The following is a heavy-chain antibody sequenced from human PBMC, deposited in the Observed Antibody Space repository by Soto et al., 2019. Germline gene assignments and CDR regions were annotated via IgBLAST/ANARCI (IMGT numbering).Heavy chain of an antibody. J-gene: IGHJ3*01. CDR1: GFTFNTYA. V-gene: IGHV3-23*01. CDR3: AKGFIVVVTAIRPDDNFDV. CDR2: ISGSGGTI. Sequence: GGSLRLSCAASGFTFNTYAMNWVRQAPGKGLEWVASISGSGGTINYADSVKGRFTTSRDTSKNTLYLQMNSLSAEDTAVYYCAKGFIVVVTAIRPDDNFDVWGQGTMVTVSS. D-gene: IGHD2-21*02.